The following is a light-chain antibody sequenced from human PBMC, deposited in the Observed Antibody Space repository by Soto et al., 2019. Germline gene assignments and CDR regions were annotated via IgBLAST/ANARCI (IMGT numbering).Light chain of an antibody. J-gene: IGKJ5*01. CDR3: QQYGSTPSIT. CDR1: QSVTSNY. Sequence: EIVLTQSPGTLSLSPGERATLSCRASQSVTSNYLAWYQFKPGQAPRLLIYAAANTTTGIPDRFSSSGSGTDVTLSNIRREPEDVAVFYCQQYGSTPSITFGQGTRLEIK. V-gene: IGKV3-20*01. CDR2: AAA.